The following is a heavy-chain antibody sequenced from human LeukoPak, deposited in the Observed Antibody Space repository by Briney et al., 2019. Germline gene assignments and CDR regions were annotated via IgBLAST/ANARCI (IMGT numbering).Heavy chain of an antibody. J-gene: IGHJ4*02. Sequence: ASVKVPCKASGYTFTSYGISWVRQAPGQGLEWMGIINPSGGSTSYAQKFQGRVTMTRDTSTSTVYMELSSLRSEDTAVYYCAREVGGSKHYFDYWGQGTLVTVSS. CDR3: AREVGGSKHYFDY. CDR2: INPSGGST. CDR1: GYTFTSYG. V-gene: IGHV1-46*01. D-gene: IGHD1-26*01.